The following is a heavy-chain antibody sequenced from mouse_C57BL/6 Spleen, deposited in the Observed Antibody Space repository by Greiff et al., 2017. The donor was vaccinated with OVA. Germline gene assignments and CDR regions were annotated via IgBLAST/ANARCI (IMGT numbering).Heavy chain of an antibody. Sequence: EVQLQQSGPVLVKPGASVKMSCKASGYTFTDYYMNWVKQSHGKSLEWIGVINPYNGGTSYNQKFKGKATLTVDKSSSTAYMELNSLTSEDSAVYYCAREGGSSYHAMDYWGQGTSVTVSS. CDR1: GYTFTDYY. V-gene: IGHV1-19*01. CDR2: INPYNGGT. D-gene: IGHD1-1*01. J-gene: IGHJ4*01. CDR3: AREGGSSYHAMDY.